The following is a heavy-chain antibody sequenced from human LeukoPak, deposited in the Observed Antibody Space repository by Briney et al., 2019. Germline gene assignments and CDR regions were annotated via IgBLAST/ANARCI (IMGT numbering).Heavy chain of an antibody. D-gene: IGHD1-26*01. CDR2: IIPILGMA. CDR1: GDTFSSYA. CDR3: ATHSGSYYEAEYFQH. J-gene: IGHJ1*01. V-gene: IGHV1-69*04. Sequence: GSSVKVSCKASGDTFSSYAISWVRQAPGQGLEWMGRIIPILGMANYAQKFQGRVTITADKSTSTAYMELSSLRSEDTAVYYCATHSGSYYEAEYFQHWGQGTLVTVSS.